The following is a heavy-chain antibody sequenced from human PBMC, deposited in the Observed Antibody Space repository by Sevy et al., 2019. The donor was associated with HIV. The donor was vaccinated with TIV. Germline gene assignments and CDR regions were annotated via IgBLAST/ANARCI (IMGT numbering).Heavy chain of an antibody. CDR1: GYSFTSYW. Sequence: GESLKISCKGSGYSFTSYWIGWVRQMPGKGLEWMGIIYPGDSDTRYCPSFQGQVTISADKSISTAYLQWSSLKASDTAMYYCARRSKGDVAATFHFDYWGQGTLVTVS. CDR3: ARRSKGDVAATFHFDY. V-gene: IGHV5-51*01. J-gene: IGHJ4*02. D-gene: IGHD2-15*01. CDR2: IYPGDSDT.